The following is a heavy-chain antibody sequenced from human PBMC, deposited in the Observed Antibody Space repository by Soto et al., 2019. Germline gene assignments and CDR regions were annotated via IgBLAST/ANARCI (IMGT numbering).Heavy chain of an antibody. CDR1: GYTFTSYA. CDR2: INAGNGNT. Sequence: ASVKVSCKASGYTFTSYAMHWVRQAPGQRLEWMGWINAGNGNTKYSQKFQGRVTITRDTSASTAYMELSSLRSEDTAVYYCARSWCGYSLGVHTDGIAVWGQGTTVIVSS. CDR3: ARSWCGYSLGVHTDGIAV. J-gene: IGHJ6*02. V-gene: IGHV1-3*01. D-gene: IGHD5-18*01.